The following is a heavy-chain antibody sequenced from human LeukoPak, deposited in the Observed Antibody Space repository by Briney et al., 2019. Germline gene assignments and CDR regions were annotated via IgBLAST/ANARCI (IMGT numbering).Heavy chain of an antibody. D-gene: IGHD6-13*01. CDR3: AREGGIAAAGTNWFDP. J-gene: IGHJ5*02. CDR2: INPNSGGT. Sequence: GASVKVSCKASGYTFTGYYMHWVRQAPGQGLEWMGWINPNSGGTNYAQKFQGWATMTRDTSISTAYMELSRLRSDDTAVYYCAREGGIAAAGTNWFDPWDQGTLVTVSS. CDR1: GYTFTGYY. V-gene: IGHV1-2*04.